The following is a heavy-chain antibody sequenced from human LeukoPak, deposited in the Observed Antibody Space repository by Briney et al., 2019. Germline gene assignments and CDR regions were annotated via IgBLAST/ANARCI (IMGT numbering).Heavy chain of an antibody. CDR2: ISSTSSII. D-gene: IGHD1-26*01. CDR1: GSTFSSHT. V-gene: IGHV3-48*04. J-gene: IGHJ4*02. Sequence: GGSLRLSCAASGSTFSSHTMNWARQAPGKGLEWVSYISSTSSIIYYADSVKGRFTISRDNAKNSLYLQMSSLRAEDTAVYYCAKDHIVGATLVGSSFDYWGQGTLVTVSS. CDR3: AKDHIVGATLVGSSFDY.